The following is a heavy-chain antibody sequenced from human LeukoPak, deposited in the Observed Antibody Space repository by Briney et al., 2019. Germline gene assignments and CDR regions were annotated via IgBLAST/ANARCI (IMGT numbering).Heavy chain of an antibody. V-gene: IGHV4-4*07. CDR3: ARGGDYVWGSLYYFDY. J-gene: IGHJ4*02. CDR2: IYTSGST. Sequence: SSETLSLTCTASGGSISSYYWSWIRQPAGKGLEWIGRIYTSGSTNYNPSLKSRVTMSVDTSKNQFSLKLSSVTAADTAVYYCARGGDYVWGSLYYFDYWGQGTLVTVSS. CDR1: GGSISSYY. D-gene: IGHD3-16*01.